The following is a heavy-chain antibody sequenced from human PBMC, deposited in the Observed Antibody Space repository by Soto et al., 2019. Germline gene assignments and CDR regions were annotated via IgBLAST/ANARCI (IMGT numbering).Heavy chain of an antibody. J-gene: IGHJ4*02. Sequence: SETLSLTCFVSGGTPRSSRYYRSSIRQPPGQGLEWIGEINHSGSTTYNPSLKSRVTISVDTSKNQFSLKLSSVTAADTAAYYCAKTVTADYVDYWGQGTLVTVS. D-gene: IGHD3-16*01. CDR2: INHSGST. V-gene: IGHV4-39*01. CDR1: GGTPRSSRYY. CDR3: AKTVTADYVDY.